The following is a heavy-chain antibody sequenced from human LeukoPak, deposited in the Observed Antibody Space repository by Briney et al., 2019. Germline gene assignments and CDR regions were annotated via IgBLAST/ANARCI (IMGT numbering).Heavy chain of an antibody. D-gene: IGHD3-22*01. J-gene: IGHJ3*02. CDR2: ISGSGGST. V-gene: IGHV3-23*01. CDR1: GFTFSSYA. Sequence: PGGSLRLSCAVSGFTFSSYAMTWVRQGPGKGLEWVSLISGSGGSTYYPDSVKGRFTISRDNSKNTLYLQMNSLRAEDTAVYYCARDRSRGYYYDSSGSDAFDIWGQGTMVTVSS. CDR3: ARDRSRGYYYDSSGSDAFDI.